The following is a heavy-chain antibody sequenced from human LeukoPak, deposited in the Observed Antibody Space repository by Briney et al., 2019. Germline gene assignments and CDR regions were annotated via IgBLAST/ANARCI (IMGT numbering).Heavy chain of an antibody. J-gene: IGHJ4*02. V-gene: IGHV3-23*01. CDR1: GFTFSSYA. CDR3: ARVTGNSATYPIFDY. D-gene: IGHD1-26*01. Sequence: QPGGSLTLSCAASGFTFSSYAMTWVPQAPGKGLEWVSSISANGGNTYYADSVKGRFTISRDNSKNTLYLQMNSLRDDDTAVYYCARVTGNSATYPIFDYWGQGTLVTVSS. CDR2: ISANGGNT.